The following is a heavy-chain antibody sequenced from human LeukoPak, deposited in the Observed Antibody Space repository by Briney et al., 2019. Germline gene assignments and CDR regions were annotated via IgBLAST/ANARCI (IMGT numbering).Heavy chain of an antibody. CDR2: IFYSGNT. Sequence: SETLPLTCTVSGGSITDYYWSWIRQPPGKGLEWIGYIFYSGNTNYNPSLKSRVTISVDTSKNQFSLRLTSVIAADTAVYYCARGGGPDYWGQGTLVTVSS. CDR3: ARGGGPDY. D-gene: IGHD2-15*01. V-gene: IGHV4-59*01. CDR1: GGSITDYY. J-gene: IGHJ4*02.